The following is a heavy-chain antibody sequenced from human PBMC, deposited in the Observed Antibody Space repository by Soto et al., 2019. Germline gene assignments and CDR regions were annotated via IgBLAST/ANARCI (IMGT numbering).Heavy chain of an antibody. V-gene: IGHV4-59*12. J-gene: IGHJ5*02. Sequence: SETLSLTCTVSGGSISSYYWGWSRQPPGKGREWMGYIYYSGGANYNPSLKSRVTISVDTSKNHFSLKLNSVTVADTAMYYCARDRPIRDSGSHSFGHWGQGIQVTVSS. CDR3: ARDRPIRDSGSHSFGH. CDR2: IYYSGGA. D-gene: IGHD2-21*01. CDR1: GGSISSYY.